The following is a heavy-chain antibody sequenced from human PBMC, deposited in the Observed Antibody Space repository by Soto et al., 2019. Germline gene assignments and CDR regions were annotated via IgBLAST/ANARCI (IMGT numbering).Heavy chain of an antibody. J-gene: IGHJ5*02. D-gene: IGHD3-10*01. Sequence: PGGSLRLSCAASGFTFSSYWMSWVRQAPGKGLEWVANIKQDGSEKYYVDSVKGRFTISRDNAKNSLYLQMNSLRAEDTAVYYCARITMVRGVIILSPARFDPWGQGTLVTVSS. CDR3: ARITMVRGVIILSPARFDP. CDR2: IKQDGSEK. V-gene: IGHV3-7*03. CDR1: GFTFSSYW.